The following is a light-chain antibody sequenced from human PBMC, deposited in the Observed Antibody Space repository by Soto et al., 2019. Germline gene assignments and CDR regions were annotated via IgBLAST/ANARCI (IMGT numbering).Light chain of an antibody. Sequence: NFMLTQPHSVSESPGKTVTISCTRTSGSIASNYVQWYQQRPGSAPTTVIYEDNQRPPGVPDRFSGSIDGSSNSASLTISGLEAEDEADYYCHSSDSSKRVFGGGTKLTVL. CDR3: HSSDSSKRV. CDR1: SGSIASNY. CDR2: EDN. V-gene: IGLV6-57*03. J-gene: IGLJ2*01.